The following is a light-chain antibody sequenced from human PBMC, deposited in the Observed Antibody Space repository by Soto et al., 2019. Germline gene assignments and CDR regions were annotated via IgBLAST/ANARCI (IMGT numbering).Light chain of an antibody. Sequence: QSALTQPASLSGSPGQSITISCTGTSSDIGAYDYVSWVQQHPGKAPKLMISEVNNRPSGVSNRFSGSKSGNTAYLTISGIQVEDEAECFCFAFTTTSAHVVGTGTKVTVL. CDR1: SSDIGAYDY. CDR3: FAFTTTSAHV. V-gene: IGLV2-14*01. J-gene: IGLJ1*01. CDR2: EVN.